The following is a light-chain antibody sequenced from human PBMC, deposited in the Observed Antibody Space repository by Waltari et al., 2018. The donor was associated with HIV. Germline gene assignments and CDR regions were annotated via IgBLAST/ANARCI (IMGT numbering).Light chain of an antibody. CDR3: SAWDASLGAWM. V-gene: IGLV1-44*01. CDR1: TSHIGTKH. Sequence: SVLTPPPSASGTPGPTLIITCSGSTSHIGTKHVNWYQQLPGTTPRLLIHSNIQRPSGVPDRFSGSRSGTSASLAISGLQSEDEADYYCSAWDASLGAWMFGGGTKLTVL. J-gene: IGLJ3*02. CDR2: SNI.